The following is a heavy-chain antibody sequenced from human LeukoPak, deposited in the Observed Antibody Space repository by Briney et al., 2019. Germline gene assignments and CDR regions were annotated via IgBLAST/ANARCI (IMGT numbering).Heavy chain of an antibody. V-gene: IGHV1-18*01. Sequence: ASVKVSCKASGYTFTSYDINWVRQATGQGLEWMGWISAYNGNTNYAQKLQGRVTMTTDTSTSTAYMELRSLRSDDTAVYYCARSEDYGDYLFDYWGQGTLVTVSS. CDR3: ARSEDYGDYLFDY. D-gene: IGHD4-17*01. CDR1: GYTFTSYD. J-gene: IGHJ4*02. CDR2: ISAYNGNT.